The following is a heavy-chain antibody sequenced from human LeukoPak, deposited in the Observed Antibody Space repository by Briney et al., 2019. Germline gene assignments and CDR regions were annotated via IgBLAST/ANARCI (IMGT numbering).Heavy chain of an antibody. J-gene: IGHJ1*01. Sequence: SQTLSLTCTVSGGSISSGGYYWSWTRQHPGKGLEWIGYIYYSGSTYYNPSLKSRVTISVDTSKNQFSLKLSSVTAADTAVYYCARYCSGGSCYSALEYFQHWGQGTLVTVSS. CDR2: IYYSGST. CDR3: ARYCSGGSCYSALEYFQH. D-gene: IGHD2-15*01. CDR1: GGSISSGGYY. V-gene: IGHV4-31*03.